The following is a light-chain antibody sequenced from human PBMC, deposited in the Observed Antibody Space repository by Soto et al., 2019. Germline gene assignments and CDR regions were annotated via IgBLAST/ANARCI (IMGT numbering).Light chain of an antibody. Sequence: EIVLTQSPGTLSLSPGERATLSCRASQSVSRSYLAWYQQKPGQAPRLLLCGASSRATGIPDRFSGSGSGTDFTLTISRLEPEDFAVYYCQQYGSSPITFGPGTKVDIK. J-gene: IGKJ3*01. CDR2: GAS. CDR1: QSVSRSY. CDR3: QQYGSSPIT. V-gene: IGKV3-20*01.